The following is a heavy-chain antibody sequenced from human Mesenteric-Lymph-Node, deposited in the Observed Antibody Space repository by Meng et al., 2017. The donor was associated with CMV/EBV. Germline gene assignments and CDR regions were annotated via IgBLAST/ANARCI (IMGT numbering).Heavy chain of an antibody. D-gene: IGHD3-10*01. Sequence: SETLSLTCTVSGGSINNYYWSWIRQPPGKGLEWIGSIYYSGSTYYNPSLKSRVTISVDTSKNQFSLKLSSVTAADTAVYYCARISRVRGRIDYWGQGTLVTVSS. CDR2: IYYSGST. CDR1: GGSINNYY. J-gene: IGHJ4*02. CDR3: ARISRVRGRIDY. V-gene: IGHV4-59*12.